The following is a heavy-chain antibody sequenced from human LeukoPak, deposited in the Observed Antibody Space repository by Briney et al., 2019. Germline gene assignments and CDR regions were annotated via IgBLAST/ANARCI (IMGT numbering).Heavy chain of an antibody. D-gene: IGHD3-22*01. CDR1: GFTFGSYA. Sequence: SGGSLRLSCAASGFTFGSYAMSRVRQAPGKGLEWVSGISGSGDTTYYADSVKGRFTISRDNSKKTLYVQMNSLRAEDTAVYYCAKSYYADRSYFDSWGQGTLVTVSS. CDR2: ISGSGDTT. V-gene: IGHV3-23*01. J-gene: IGHJ4*02. CDR3: AKSYYADRSYFDS.